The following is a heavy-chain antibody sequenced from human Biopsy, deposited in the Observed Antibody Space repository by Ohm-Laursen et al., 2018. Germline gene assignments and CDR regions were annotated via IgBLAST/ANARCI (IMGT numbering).Heavy chain of an antibody. D-gene: IGHD3-16*01. CDR2: IVSYFQRQ. CDR3: ARDMRASVEGVVLKQCGHLDL. J-gene: IGHJ4*03. V-gene: IGHV1-18*01. CDR1: EDILARYA. Sequence: GASVKVSCKAFEDILARYAIVWVRQAPGQGLGWMGGIVSYFQRQSYAEKFEDRVTFSIDRSASTINMELSVLNIDDTAVYYCARDMRASVEGVVLKQCGHLDLWGQGTRISVS.